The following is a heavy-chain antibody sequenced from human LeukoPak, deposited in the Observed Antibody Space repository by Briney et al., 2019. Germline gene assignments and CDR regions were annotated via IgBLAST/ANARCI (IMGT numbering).Heavy chain of an antibody. CDR1: GYTFTSYA. CDR2: INAGNGNT. CDR3: ARPRTDYYDILTGYLYAGYYFDY. V-gene: IGHV1-3*01. D-gene: IGHD3-9*01. Sequence: GASVKVSCKASGYTFTSYAMHWVRQAPGQRLEWMGWINAGNGNTKYTQKFQGRVTITRDTSASTAYMELSSLRSEDTAVYYCARPRTDYYDILTGYLYAGYYFDYWGQGTLVTVSS. J-gene: IGHJ4*02.